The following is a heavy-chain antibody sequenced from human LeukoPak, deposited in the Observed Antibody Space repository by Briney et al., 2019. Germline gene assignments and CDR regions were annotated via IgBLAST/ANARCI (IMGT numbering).Heavy chain of an antibody. V-gene: IGHV1-2*02. CDR1: GYTFTGYY. D-gene: IGHD3-10*01. Sequence: GASVNVSCKASGYTFTGYYMHWGRQAPGQGQEWMGWINPNSSGTNYAQTFQGRVTMTRDTSISTAYMELSRLRSDDTAVYYCARATDYYGSGSPYYYYYLDVWGKGTTVTISS. CDR3: ARATDYYGSGSPYYYYYLDV. J-gene: IGHJ6*03. CDR2: INPNSSGT.